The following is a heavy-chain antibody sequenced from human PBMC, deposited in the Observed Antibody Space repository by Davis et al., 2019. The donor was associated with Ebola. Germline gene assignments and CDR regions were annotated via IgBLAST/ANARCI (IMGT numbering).Heavy chain of an antibody. Sequence: QKLQGRVTMTTDTSTSTAYMELRSLRSDDTAVYYCARDQGEYGDYTGGMDVWGQGTTVTVSS. J-gene: IGHJ6*02. CDR3: ARDQGEYGDYTGGMDV. D-gene: IGHD4-17*01. V-gene: IGHV1-18*01.